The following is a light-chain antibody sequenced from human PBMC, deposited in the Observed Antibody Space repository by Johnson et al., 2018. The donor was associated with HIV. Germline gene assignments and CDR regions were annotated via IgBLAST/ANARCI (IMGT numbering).Light chain of an antibody. CDR2: ENN. V-gene: IGLV1-51*02. CDR1: SSNIGNNY. J-gene: IGLJ1*01. CDR3: GTWDSYLTAGV. Sequence: QPVLTQPPSVSAAPGQKVTISCSGSSSNIGNNYVSWYQQFPGTAPKLLIYENNKRPSGIPDRFSGSKSGTSATLGITGLQTGDEADYYCGTWDSYLTAGVFGSGTKVTVL.